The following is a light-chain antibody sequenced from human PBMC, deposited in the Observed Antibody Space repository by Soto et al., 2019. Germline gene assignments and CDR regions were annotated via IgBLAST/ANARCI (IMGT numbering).Light chain of an antibody. Sequence: DIVMTQSPDSLAVSLGERATINCKSSQSVVYSSNNKNYLAWYQQKPGQPPKLLIYWASTRESGVPDRFSGSGSGTDFTLTISSLQAEDVAVYYCQQYYSTPFTFGGGTKVDIK. CDR2: WAS. J-gene: IGKJ4*01. V-gene: IGKV4-1*01. CDR3: QQYYSTPFT. CDR1: QSVVYSSNNKNY.